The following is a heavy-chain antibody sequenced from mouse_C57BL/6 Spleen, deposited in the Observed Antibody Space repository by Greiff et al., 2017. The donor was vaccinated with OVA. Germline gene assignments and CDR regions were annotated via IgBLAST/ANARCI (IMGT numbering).Heavy chain of an antibody. J-gene: IGHJ2*01. CDR1: GYTFTSYW. V-gene: IGHV1-64*01. CDR2: IHPNSGST. D-gene: IGHD6-5*01. Sequence: VQLQQSGAELVKPGASVKLSCKASGYTFTSYWMHWVKQRPGQGLEWIGMIHPNSGSTNYNEKFKSKATLTVDKSSSTAYMQLSSLTSEDSAVYYCARNPLFEDYFDYWGQGTTLTVSS. CDR3: ARNPLFEDYFDY.